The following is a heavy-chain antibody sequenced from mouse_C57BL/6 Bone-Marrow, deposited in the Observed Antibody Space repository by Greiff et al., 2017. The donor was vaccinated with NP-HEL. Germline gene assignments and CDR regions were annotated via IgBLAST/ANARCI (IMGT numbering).Heavy chain of an antibody. CDR1: GYTFTSYW. CDR3: AREPYSTHCDY. Sequence: QVQLQQPGAELVKPGASVKLSCKASGYTFTSYWMQWVKQRPGQGLEWIGEIDPSDSYTNYNQKFKGKATLTVDPSSSTAYMQLSSLTSEDSAVYYCAREPYSTHCDYWGQGTTLTVSS. CDR2: IDPSDSYT. D-gene: IGHD2-5*01. V-gene: IGHV1-50*01. J-gene: IGHJ2*01.